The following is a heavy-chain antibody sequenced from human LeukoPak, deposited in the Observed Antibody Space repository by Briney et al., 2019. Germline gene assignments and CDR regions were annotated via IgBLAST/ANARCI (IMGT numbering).Heavy chain of an antibody. V-gene: IGHV3-74*01. CDR3: ATGGSGYVSY. CDR1: GFTFSSYE. Sequence: GGSLRLSCAASGFTFSSYEMNWVRQAPGKGLVWVSRIKSDGSYTTYADSAKGRFTISRDNAKNTLYLHMNSLRAEDTAVYYCATGGSGYVSYWGQGTLVTVSS. D-gene: IGHD5-12*01. CDR2: IKSDGSYT. J-gene: IGHJ4*02.